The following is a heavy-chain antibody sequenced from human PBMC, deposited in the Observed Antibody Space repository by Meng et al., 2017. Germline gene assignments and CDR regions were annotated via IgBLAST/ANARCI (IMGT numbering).Heavy chain of an antibody. D-gene: IGHD2-2*01. J-gene: IGHJ6*02. Sequence: SETLSLTCTVSGGPISSGSYYWSWIRQPAGKGLEWIGRIYTSGSTNYNPSLKSRVTISVDTSKNQFSLKLSSVTAADTAVYYCARAYCSSTSCYSDYYYYGMDVWGQGTTVTVSS. CDR2: IYTSGST. V-gene: IGHV4-61*02. CDR1: GGPISSGSYY. CDR3: ARAYCSSTSCYSDYYYYGMDV.